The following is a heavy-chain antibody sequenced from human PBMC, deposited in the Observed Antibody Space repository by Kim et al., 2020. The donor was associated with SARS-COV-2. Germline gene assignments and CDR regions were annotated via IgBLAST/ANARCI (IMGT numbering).Heavy chain of an antibody. D-gene: IGHD3-10*01. J-gene: IGHJ3*02. CDR3: ARSLLLWTTRSVNDAFDI. CDR1: GFTFSSYW. CDR2: INSDVSST. Sequence: GGSLRLSCAASGFTFSSYWMHWVRQAPGKGLVWVSRINSDVSSTSYADSVKGRFTISRDNAKNTLYLQMNSLRAEDTAVYYCARSLLLWTTRSVNDAFDIWGQGTMVTVSS. V-gene: IGHV3-74*01.